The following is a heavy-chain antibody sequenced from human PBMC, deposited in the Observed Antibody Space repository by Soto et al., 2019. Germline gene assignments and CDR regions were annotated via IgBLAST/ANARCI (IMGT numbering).Heavy chain of an antibody. Sequence: SETLSLTCAVYGGSFSGYYWSWTRQPPGKGLEWIGEINHSGSTNYNPSLKSRVTISVDTSKNQFSLKLSSVTAADTAVYYCARGRAAVTTGFDYWGQGTLVTVSS. CDR2: INHSGST. D-gene: IGHD4-17*01. J-gene: IGHJ4*02. CDR1: GGSFSGYY. CDR3: ARGRAAVTTGFDY. V-gene: IGHV4-34*01.